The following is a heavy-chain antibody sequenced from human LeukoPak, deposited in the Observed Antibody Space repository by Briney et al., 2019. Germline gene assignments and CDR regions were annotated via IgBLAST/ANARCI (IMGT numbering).Heavy chain of an antibody. Sequence: GGSLRLSCAASGFTFNDYGMSWVRQAPGRGPEWVSGIKASADSTYYADSVKGRFTISRDNSKNTLYLQMNSLRAEDTALYYCARSRYGGNFVFDYWGQGTLVTVSS. CDR2: IKASADST. J-gene: IGHJ4*02. D-gene: IGHD4/OR15-4a*01. CDR3: ARSRYGGNFVFDY. V-gene: IGHV3-23*01. CDR1: GFTFNDYG.